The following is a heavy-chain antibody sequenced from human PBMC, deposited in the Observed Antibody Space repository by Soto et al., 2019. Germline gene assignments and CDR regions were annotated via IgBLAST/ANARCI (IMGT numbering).Heavy chain of an antibody. D-gene: IGHD6-13*01. V-gene: IGHV3-7*01. CDR3: ARDLTYSSSWYTFDY. Sequence: GGSLRLSCAASGFTFSSYWMSWVRQAPGKGLEWVANIKQDGSEKYYVDSVKGRFTISRDNAKNSLYLQMNSLRAEDTAVYYCARDLTYSSSWYTFDYWGQGTLVNVSS. CDR1: GFTFSSYW. CDR2: IKQDGSEK. J-gene: IGHJ4*02.